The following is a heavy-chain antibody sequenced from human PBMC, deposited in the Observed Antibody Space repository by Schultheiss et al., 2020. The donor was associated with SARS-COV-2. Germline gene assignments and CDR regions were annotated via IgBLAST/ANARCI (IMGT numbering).Heavy chain of an antibody. CDR3: ARRGRSIVIMVYEYGMDV. D-gene: IGHD2-8*01. CDR1: GGSISSGGYY. V-gene: IGHV4-31*03. J-gene: IGHJ6*02. Sequence: SETLSLTCTVSGGSISSGGYYWSWIRQHPGKGLEWIGYIYYSGSTYYNPSLKSRVTISVDTSKNQFSLKLSSVTAADTAVYYCARRGRSIVIMVYEYGMDVWGQGTTVTVSS. CDR2: IYYSGST.